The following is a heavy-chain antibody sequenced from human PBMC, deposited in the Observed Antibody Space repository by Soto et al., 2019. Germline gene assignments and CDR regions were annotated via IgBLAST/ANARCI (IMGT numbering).Heavy chain of an antibody. CDR2: IWYDGSNK. J-gene: IGHJ3*02. CDR1: GFTFSSYG. D-gene: IGHD5-12*01. V-gene: IGHV3-33*01. Sequence: PGGSLRLSCAASGFTFSSYGMHWVRQAPGKGLEWVAVIWYDGSNKYYADSVKGRFTISRDNSKNTLYLQMNSLRAEDTAVYYCARGMGLYSTRYSGYDLTPYAFDIWGQGTMVTVSS. CDR3: ARGMGLYSTRYSGYDLTPYAFDI.